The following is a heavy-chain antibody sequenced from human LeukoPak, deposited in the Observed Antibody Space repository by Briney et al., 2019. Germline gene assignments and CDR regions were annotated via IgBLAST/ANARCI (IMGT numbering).Heavy chain of an antibody. D-gene: IGHD6-19*01. Sequence: EASVKVSCKASGYTFTSYDINWVRQATGQGLEWMGGIIPIFGTANYAQKFQGRVTITADESASTAYMELSSLRSEDTAVYYCASSDSSGWYGDWGQGTLVTVSS. CDR2: IIPIFGTA. J-gene: IGHJ4*02. V-gene: IGHV1-69*13. CDR1: GYTFTSYD. CDR3: ASSDSSGWYGD.